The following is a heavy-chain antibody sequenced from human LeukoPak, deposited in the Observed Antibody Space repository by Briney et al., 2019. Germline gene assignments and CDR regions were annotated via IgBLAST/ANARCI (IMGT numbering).Heavy chain of an antibody. V-gene: IGHV4-59*08. CDR1: GGSISSYF. CDR2: IYYSGST. J-gene: IGHJ5*02. Sequence: SETLSLTCTVSGGSISSYFWNWIRQPPGKGLEWIGYIYYSGSTSYSPSLKSRVTISMDASKNQFSLKLSSVTAADTAVYYCARLDILVPRAVEWFDPWGQGTLVIVSS. CDR3: ARLDILVPRAVEWFDP. D-gene: IGHD3-9*01.